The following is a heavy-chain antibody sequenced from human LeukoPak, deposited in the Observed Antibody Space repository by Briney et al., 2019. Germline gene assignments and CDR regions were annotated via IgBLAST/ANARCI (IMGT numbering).Heavy chain of an antibody. CDR3: TKDFAVVTTHNFDY. V-gene: IGHV3-23*01. J-gene: IGHJ4*02. CDR1: GFTFSSYA. CDR2: ISGSGGST. Sequence: GGSLRLSCAASGFTFSSYAMSWVRQAPGKGLEWVSAISGSGGSTYYADSVKGRFTISRDNSKNTLYLQMNSLRAEDTAVYYCTKDFAVVTTHNFDYWGQGTLVTVSS. D-gene: IGHD4-23*01.